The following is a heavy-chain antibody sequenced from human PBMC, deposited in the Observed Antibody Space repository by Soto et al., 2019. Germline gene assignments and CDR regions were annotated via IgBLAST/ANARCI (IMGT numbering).Heavy chain of an antibody. J-gene: IGHJ4*02. CDR3: AALRGGIAPRLDY. V-gene: IGHV4-34*01. CDR1: GGSFSGYY. D-gene: IGHD6-6*01. CDR2: INHSGST. Sequence: SETLSLTCAVYGGSFSGYYWSWIRQPPGKGLEWIGEINHSGSTNYNPSLKSRVTISVDTSKNQFSLKLSSVTAADTAVYYCAALRGGIAPRLDYWGQGTLVTVSS.